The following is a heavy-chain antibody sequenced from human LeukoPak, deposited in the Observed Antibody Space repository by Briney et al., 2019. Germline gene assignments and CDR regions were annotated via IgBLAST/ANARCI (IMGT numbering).Heavy chain of an antibody. Sequence: PGGSLRLSCAASGFTVSSNYMSWVGQAPGKGLEWVSVIYSGVSTYYADSVKGRFIISRDNPKNMLYLQMNSLRAEDTAVYYCARVASGTLDYWGQGTLVTVSS. D-gene: IGHD6-25*01. V-gene: IGHV3-53*01. CDR2: IYSGVST. CDR3: ARVASGTLDY. J-gene: IGHJ4*02. CDR1: GFTVSSNY.